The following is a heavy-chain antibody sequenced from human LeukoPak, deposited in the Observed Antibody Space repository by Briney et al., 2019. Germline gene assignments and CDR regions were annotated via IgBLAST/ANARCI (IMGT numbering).Heavy chain of an antibody. V-gene: IGHV4-39*07. CDR2: LYYMRGA. J-gene: IGHJ2*01. Sequence: KTSETLSLTCTVSGGSISSSSYYWGWIRQPPGKGVEWIGNLYYMRGAWYKSSLKSRVTTSVDTSKNQFSLKLSSVTAADTAVYYCASLFPTVVNWYFDLWGRGTLVTVSS. CDR3: ASLFPTVVNWYFDL. D-gene: IGHD4-23*01. CDR1: GGSISSSSYY.